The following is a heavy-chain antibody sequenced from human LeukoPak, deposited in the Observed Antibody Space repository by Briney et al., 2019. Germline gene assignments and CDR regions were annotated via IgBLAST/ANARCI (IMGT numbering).Heavy chain of an antibody. CDR1: VFTFSSYW. J-gene: IGHJ4*02. V-gene: IGHV3-74*01. CDR2: IKSDGSSI. Sequence: GVPLRLSCAASVFTFSSYWKHWVRDSPGKAPVWVSRIKSDGSSIPYAHSVKGRFTISRDNAKNTLYLQMNSLRDEDTAVYYCARGDYFDYWGQGTLVTVSS. CDR3: ARGDYFDY.